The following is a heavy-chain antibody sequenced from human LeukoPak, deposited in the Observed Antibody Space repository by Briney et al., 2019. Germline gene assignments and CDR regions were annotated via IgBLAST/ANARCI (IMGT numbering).Heavy chain of an antibody. CDR1: GGSFSGYY. V-gene: IGHV4-34*01. CDR3: ARFGSGWKFDY. J-gene: IGHJ4*02. CDR2: INHSGST. D-gene: IGHD6-19*01. Sequence: NASETLSLTCAVYGGSFSGYYRSWIRQPPGKGLEWIGEINHSGSTNYNPSLKSRVTISVDTSKNQFSLKLSSVTAADTAVYYCARFGSGWKFDYWGQGTLVTVSS.